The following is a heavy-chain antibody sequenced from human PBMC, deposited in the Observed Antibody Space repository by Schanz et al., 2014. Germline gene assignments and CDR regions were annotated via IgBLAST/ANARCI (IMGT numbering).Heavy chain of an antibody. CDR1: GYTFTSHG. CDR3: ARDRRRYCSTASCLHDNWFDP. J-gene: IGHJ5*02. Sequence: QVQLVQSGAEVKKPGASVKVSCKASGYTFTSHGISWVRQAPGQGLEWVGWISPYTGNTHYFDKMEGRVTMTTDTSTSTAYMELRSLRSDDTAVYYCARDRRRYCSTASCLHDNWFDPWGQGTLVTVSS. D-gene: IGHD2-2*01. V-gene: IGHV1-18*01. CDR2: ISPYTGNT.